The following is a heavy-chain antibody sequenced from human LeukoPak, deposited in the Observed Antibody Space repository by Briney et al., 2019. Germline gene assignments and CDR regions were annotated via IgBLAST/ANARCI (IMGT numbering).Heavy chain of an antibody. J-gene: IGHJ4*02. CDR1: GYSISSGYY. Sequence: SETLSLTCTVSGYSISSGYYWSWIRQPPGKGLEWIGYIYYSGSTNYNPSLKSRVTISVDTSKNQFSLKLSSVTAADTAVYYCARSGVLRYPAALDYWGQGTLVTVSS. V-gene: IGHV4-38-2*02. D-gene: IGHD3-9*01. CDR3: ARSGVLRYPAALDY. CDR2: IYYSGST.